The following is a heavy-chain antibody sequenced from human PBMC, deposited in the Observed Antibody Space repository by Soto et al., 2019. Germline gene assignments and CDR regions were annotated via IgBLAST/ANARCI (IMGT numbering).Heavy chain of an antibody. V-gene: IGHV4-61*01. D-gene: IGHD1-26*01. J-gene: IGHJ6*02. CDR2: IYYSGST. CDR1: GGSVSSGSYY. Sequence: QVQLQESGPGLVKPSETLSLTCTVSGGSVSSGSYYWSWIRQPPGKGLEWIGYIYYSGSTNYNPSLKSRVTISVDTSKNQFSLKLSSVTAADTAVYYCASEIVGATWSRTDYYYYYGMDVWGQGTTVTVSS. CDR3: ASEIVGATWSRTDYYYYYGMDV.